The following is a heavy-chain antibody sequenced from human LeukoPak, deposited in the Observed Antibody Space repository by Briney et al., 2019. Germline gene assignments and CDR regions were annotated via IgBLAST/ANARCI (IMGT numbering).Heavy chain of an antibody. J-gene: IGHJ3*02. Sequence: PGGSLRLSCAASGFTVSSNYMSWVRQAPGKGLEWVSVIYSGGSTYYADSVKGRFTISRDNSKNTLCLQMNSLRAEDTAVYYCASSSGWPKPQGSFDIWGQGTMVTVSS. V-gene: IGHV3-53*01. CDR3: ASSSGWPKPQGSFDI. CDR1: GFTVSSNY. CDR2: IYSGGST. D-gene: IGHD6-19*01.